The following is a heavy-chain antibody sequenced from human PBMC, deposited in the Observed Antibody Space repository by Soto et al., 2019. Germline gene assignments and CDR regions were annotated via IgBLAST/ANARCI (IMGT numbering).Heavy chain of an antibody. CDR3: ARCPRYSGSYWFDP. Sequence: SETLSLTCTVSGGSISSYYWSWIRQPLGKGLEWIGYIYYSGSTNYNPSLKSRVTISVDTSKNQFSLKLSSVTAADTAVYYCARCPRYSGSYWFDPWGQGTLVTVSS. J-gene: IGHJ5*02. D-gene: IGHD1-26*01. V-gene: IGHV4-59*01. CDR1: GGSISSYY. CDR2: IYYSGST.